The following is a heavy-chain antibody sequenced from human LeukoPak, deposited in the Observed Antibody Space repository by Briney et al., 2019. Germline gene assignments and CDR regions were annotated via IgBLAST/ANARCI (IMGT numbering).Heavy chain of an antibody. CDR3: ASGLVYDFWSGPPSFDI. V-gene: IGHV4-38-2*02. CDR2: IYHSGST. J-gene: IGHJ3*02. CDR1: GYSISSGYY. Sequence: PSETLSLTCTVSGYSISSGYYWGWIRQPPGKGLEWIGSIYHSGSTYYNPSLKSRVTISVDTSKNQFSLKLSSVTAADTAVYYCASGLVYDFWSGPPSFDIWGQGTMVTVSS. D-gene: IGHD3-3*01.